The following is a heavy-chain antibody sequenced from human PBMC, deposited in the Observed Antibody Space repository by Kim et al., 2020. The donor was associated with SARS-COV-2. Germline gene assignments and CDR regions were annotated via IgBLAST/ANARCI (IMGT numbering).Heavy chain of an antibody. J-gene: IGHJ6*02. Sequence: GGSLRLSCAASGFTFSSHAMRWVRQAPGKGLEWVSVISSSGGNTYYADSMKGRFTISRDSPKNTLCLQMNSLRAEDTAVYYCARVTSSGGGMDVWGQGTTVTVSS. CDR3: ARVTSSGGGMDV. CDR1: GFTFSSHA. V-gene: IGHV3-23*01. D-gene: IGHD2-2*01. CDR2: ISSSGGNT.